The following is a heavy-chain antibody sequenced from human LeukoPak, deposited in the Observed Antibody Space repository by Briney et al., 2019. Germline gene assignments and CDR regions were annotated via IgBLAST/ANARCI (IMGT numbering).Heavy chain of an antibody. V-gene: IGHV4-39*07. D-gene: IGHD2-15*01. CDR1: GGSISSSSYY. CDR3: ARGGVVVAATIQD. Sequence: SETLSLTCTVSGGSISSSSYYWGWIRQPPGKGLEWIGSIYYSGSTYYNPSLKSRVTISVDTSKNQFSLKLSSVTAADTAVYYCARGGVVVAATIQDWGQGTLVTVSS. CDR2: IYYSGST. J-gene: IGHJ4*02.